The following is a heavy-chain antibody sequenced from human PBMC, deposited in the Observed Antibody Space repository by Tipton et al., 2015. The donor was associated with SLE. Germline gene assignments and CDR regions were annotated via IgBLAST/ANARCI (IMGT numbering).Heavy chain of an antibody. CDR1: GGSISSSSYY. J-gene: IGHJ4*02. D-gene: IGHD7-27*01. Sequence: TLSLTCTVSGGSISSSSYYWGWIRQPPGKGLEWIGSIYYSGSTYYNPSLKSRVTISVDTSKNQFSLKLSSVTAADTAVYYCARDDRGTNWGSQGAFDYWGQGTLVTVSS. CDR3: ARDDRGTNWGSQGAFDY. V-gene: IGHV4-39*07. CDR2: IYYSGST.